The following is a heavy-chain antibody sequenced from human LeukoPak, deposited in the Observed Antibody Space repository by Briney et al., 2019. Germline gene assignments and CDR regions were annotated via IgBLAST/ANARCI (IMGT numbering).Heavy chain of an antibody. V-gene: IGHV1-69*05. J-gene: IGHJ1*01. Sequence: SVKVSCKSSGGTFSSYAISWVRQAPGQGLEWMGGIIPIFGTANYAQKFQGRVTITTDESTSTAYMELSSLRSEDTAVYYCARDLEMATQGDQHWGQGTLVTVSS. D-gene: IGHD5-24*01. CDR1: GGTFSSYA. CDR2: IIPIFGTA. CDR3: ARDLEMATQGDQH.